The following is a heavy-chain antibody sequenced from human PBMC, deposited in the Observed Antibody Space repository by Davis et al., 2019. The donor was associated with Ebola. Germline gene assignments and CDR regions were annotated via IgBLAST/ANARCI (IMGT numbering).Heavy chain of an antibody. Sequence: AASVKVSCKASGGTFSSYAISWVRQAPGQGLEWMGRIIPILGIAYYAQKFQGRVTITADKSTSTAYMELSSLRSEDTAVYYCARDSGDSKEFDYWGQGTLVTVSS. CDR2: IIPILGIA. V-gene: IGHV1-69*04. CDR1: GGTFSSYA. CDR3: ARDSGDSKEFDY. D-gene: IGHD4-17*01. J-gene: IGHJ4*02.